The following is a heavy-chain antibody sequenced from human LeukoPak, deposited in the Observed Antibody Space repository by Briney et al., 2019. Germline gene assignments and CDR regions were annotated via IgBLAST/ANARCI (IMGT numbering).Heavy chain of an antibody. CDR1: GGSISSYY. CDR2: IYYSGST. CDR3: AREVEYSYGRGGIDY. J-gene: IGHJ4*02. V-gene: IGHV4-59*01. Sequence: SETLSLTCTVSGGSISSYYWSWIRQPPGKGLEWIGYIYYSGSTNYNPSLKSRVTISVDTSKNQFSLKLSSVTAADTAVYYCAREVEYSYGRGGIDYWGQGTLVTVSS. D-gene: IGHD5-18*01.